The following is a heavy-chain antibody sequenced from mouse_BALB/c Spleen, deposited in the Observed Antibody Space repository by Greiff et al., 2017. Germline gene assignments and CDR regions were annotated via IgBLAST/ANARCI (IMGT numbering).Heavy chain of an antibody. CDR3: TRFGYDEEDDFDY. V-gene: IGHV1S22*01. D-gene: IGHD2-14*01. CDR1: GYTFTSYW. J-gene: IGHJ2*01. CDR2: IYPGSGST. Sequence: LQQPGSELVRPGASVKLSCKASGYTFTSYWMHWVKQRQGQGLEWIGNIYPGSGSTNYDEKFKSKGTLTVDTSSRTAYMHLSSLTSEDSAVYCCTRFGYDEEDDFDYWGQGTTLTVSS.